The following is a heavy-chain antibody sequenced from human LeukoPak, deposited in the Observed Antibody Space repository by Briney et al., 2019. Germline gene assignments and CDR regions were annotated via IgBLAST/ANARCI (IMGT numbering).Heavy chain of an antibody. V-gene: IGHV3-21*01. CDR2: ISSSSNYI. J-gene: IGHJ3*02. CDR3: ARGKSAFDI. CDR1: GFTFSSYA. Sequence: GGSLRLSCAASGFTFSSYAMSWVRQAPGKGLEWVSSISSSSNYIHYADSVRGRFTISRDNAKNSLYLQMNSLRAEDTAVYYCARGKSAFDIWGQGTMVTVSS.